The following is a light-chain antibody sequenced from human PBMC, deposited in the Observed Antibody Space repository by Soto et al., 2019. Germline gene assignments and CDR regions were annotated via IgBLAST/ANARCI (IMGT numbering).Light chain of an antibody. J-gene: IGLJ1*01. V-gene: IGLV2-14*01. CDR1: SSDVGGYGY. CDR3: SSYTSGSTYV. Sequence: QSALTQPASVSGSPGQSITISCTGTSSDVGGYGYVSWYQQHPGKAPKLMIYEVSNRPSGVSNRFSGSKSGNTASLTVSGLQAEDEADYYCSSYTSGSTYVFGTGTKLTVL. CDR2: EVS.